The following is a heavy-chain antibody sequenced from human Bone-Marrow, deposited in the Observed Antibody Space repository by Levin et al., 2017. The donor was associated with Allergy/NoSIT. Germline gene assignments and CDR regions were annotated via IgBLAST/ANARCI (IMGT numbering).Heavy chain of an antibody. CDR3: ARDHSADHDFWSGYFGD. V-gene: IGHV1-2*02. J-gene: IGHJ4*02. D-gene: IGHD3-3*01. CDR2: INPNSGVT. Sequence: ASVKVSCKASGYTFVGYYLHWVRQAPGQGLEWMGWINPNSGVTLYAEKFRGRVTLTRDTSISTVYMELSSLRSDDTAVYYCARDHSADHDFWSGYFGDLGQGTLVTVSS. CDR1: GYTFVGYY.